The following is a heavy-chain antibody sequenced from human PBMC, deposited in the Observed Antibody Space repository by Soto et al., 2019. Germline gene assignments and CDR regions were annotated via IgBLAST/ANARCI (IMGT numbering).Heavy chain of an antibody. Sequence: LSLTCTVSGGSMNYYYWSWIRQPPGKGLEWIGYIYHSGTAEYNPSLKSRVTLSVDTSKSQFSLRMSSVTTADTAVYYCARDRAIISAPTKEYVFEIWDQETMVTVSS. CDR2: IYHSGTA. V-gene: IGHV4-59*13. CDR1: GGSMNYYY. CDR3: ARDRAIISAPTKEYVFEI. J-gene: IGHJ3*02. D-gene: IGHD5-12*01.